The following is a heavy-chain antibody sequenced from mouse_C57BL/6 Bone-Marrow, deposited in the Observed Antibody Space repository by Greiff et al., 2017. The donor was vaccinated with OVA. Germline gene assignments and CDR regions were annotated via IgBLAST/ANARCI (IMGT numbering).Heavy chain of an antibody. J-gene: IGHJ3*01. CDR1: GYTFTSYW. Sequence: QVQLQQPGAELVRPGSSVKLSCKASGYTFTSYWMHWVKQRPIQGLEWIGNIDPSDSETHYNQKFKDKATLTVDKSSSTAYMQLSSLTSEDSAVYYCARRVDDGYYEVAYWGQGTLVTVSA. V-gene: IGHV1-52*01. CDR2: IDPSDSET. D-gene: IGHD2-3*01. CDR3: ARRVDDGYYEVAY.